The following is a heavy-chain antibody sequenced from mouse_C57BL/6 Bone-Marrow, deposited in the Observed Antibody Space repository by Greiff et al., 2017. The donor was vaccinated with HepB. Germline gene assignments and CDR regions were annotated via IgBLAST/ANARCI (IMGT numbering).Heavy chain of an antibody. CDR3: ARFGVSSYFDY. V-gene: IGHV5-17*02. D-gene: IGHD1-1*02. Sequence: EVKLVESGGGLVQPGGSRKLSCTPSGFTFSSYGMHWVRQVPEKGLEWVAYISSDSTTVYYAVTVKGRCIISRDNPKNTLFLQMTSLRSEDSAMYYCARFGVSSYFDYWGQGTTLTVSS. CDR2: ISSDSTTV. J-gene: IGHJ2*01. CDR1: GFTFSSYG.